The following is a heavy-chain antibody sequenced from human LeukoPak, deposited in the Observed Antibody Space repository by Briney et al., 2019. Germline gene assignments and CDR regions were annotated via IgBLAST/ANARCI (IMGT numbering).Heavy chain of an antibody. CDR2: INPSGGST. D-gene: IGHD6-19*01. CDR3: ARALKQWLVYFDY. J-gene: IGHJ4*02. Sequence: ASVKVSCKASGYTFTSYYMHWVRQAPGQGLEWMGIINPSGGSTSYAQKFQGRVTMTRDTSTSTVYMELSSLRSEDTAAYCCARALKQWLVYFDYWGQGTLVTVSS. CDR1: GYTFTSYY. V-gene: IGHV1-46*01.